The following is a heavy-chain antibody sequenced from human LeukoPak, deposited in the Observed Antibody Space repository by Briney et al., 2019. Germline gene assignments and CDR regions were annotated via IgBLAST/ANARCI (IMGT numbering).Heavy chain of an antibody. CDR2: INAGNGNT. CDR1: GYTFTSYG. CDR3: ARELRDGYNKWGYFDY. Sequence: GASVKVSCKASGYTFTSYGISWVRQAPGQGLEWMGWINAGNGNTKYSQEFQGRVTITRDTSASTAYMELSSLRSEDMAVYYCARELRDGYNKWGYFDYWGQGTLVTVSS. D-gene: IGHD5-24*01. J-gene: IGHJ4*02. V-gene: IGHV1-3*03.